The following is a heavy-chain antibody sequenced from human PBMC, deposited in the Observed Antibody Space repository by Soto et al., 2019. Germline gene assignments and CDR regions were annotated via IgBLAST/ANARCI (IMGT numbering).Heavy chain of an antibody. J-gene: IGHJ5*01. V-gene: IGHV3-9*01. Sequence: EVQLVESGGGLVQPGRSLRLSCAASGFTFDEYAIHWVRQAPGKGLEWVSGISWNSDTIGYADSVKGRFTISRDTAKKSVDLQMNSLRPEDTALYYCATAGGLGSYYNLFGSWGQGTLVTVSS. CDR1: GFTFDEYA. CDR2: ISWNSDTI. D-gene: IGHD3-10*01. CDR3: ATAGGLGSYYNLFGS.